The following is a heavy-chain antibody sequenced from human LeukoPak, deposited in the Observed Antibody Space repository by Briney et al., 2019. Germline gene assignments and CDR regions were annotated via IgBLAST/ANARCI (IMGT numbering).Heavy chain of an antibody. CDR3: VRATTVVRRFFGL. D-gene: IGHD4-23*01. Sequence: SETLSLTCAVYGGSFSGYYWSWIRQPPGKGLEWIGEINHSGSTNYNPSLKSRVTISVDTSKNQFSLKLSSVTAADTAVYYCVRATTVVRRFFGLWGRGTLIIVSS. J-gene: IGHJ2*01. CDR1: GGSFSGYY. V-gene: IGHV4-34*01. CDR2: INHSGST.